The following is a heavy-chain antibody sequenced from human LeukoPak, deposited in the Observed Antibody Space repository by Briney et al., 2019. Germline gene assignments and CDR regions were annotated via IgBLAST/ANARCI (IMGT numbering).Heavy chain of an antibody. V-gene: IGHV3-23*01. CDR1: GFTFSAYA. Sequence: PGGSLRLSCAPSGFTFSAYAMSWVRQAPGKGLEWVTSITGYGDRTYYADSVKGRFTISRDNSKNTLYLQLNSLRAEDTAVYYCAKDRSWIIDARFDSWGQGTRVTVSS. D-gene: IGHD1-1*01. J-gene: IGHJ4*02. CDR3: AKDRSWIIDARFDS. CDR2: ITGYGDRT.